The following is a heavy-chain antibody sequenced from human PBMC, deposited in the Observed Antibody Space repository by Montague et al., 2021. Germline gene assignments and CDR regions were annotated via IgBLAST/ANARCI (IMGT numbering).Heavy chain of an antibody. CDR1: GGPISSGGFY. CDR3: ARSGGYCSGGRCDTFDY. CDR2: IYDSGST. Sequence: TLSLTCSVSGGPISSGGFYWSWIRQHPGKGPVCIGSIYDSGSTNYNPSLKSRLTLSRDTSKNQVSLRLTSVTAAETAVYYCARSGGYCSGGRCDTFDYWGQGTLVTVSS. D-gene: IGHD2-15*01. V-gene: IGHV4-31*03. J-gene: IGHJ4*02.